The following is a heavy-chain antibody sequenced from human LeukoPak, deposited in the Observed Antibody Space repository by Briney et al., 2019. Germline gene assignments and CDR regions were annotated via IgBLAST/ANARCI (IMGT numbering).Heavy chain of an antibody. D-gene: IGHD3-9*01. CDR2: IYYSGST. Sequence: SETLSLTCTVSGGSISSYYWSWIRQPPGKGLEWIGSIYYSGSTYYNPSLKSRVTISVDTSKNQFSLKLSSVTAADTAVYYCARDPRGYFDWLLYYYGMDVWGQGTTVTVSS. CDR3: ARDPRGYFDWLLYYYGMDV. V-gene: IGHV4-59*12. CDR1: GGSISSYY. J-gene: IGHJ6*02.